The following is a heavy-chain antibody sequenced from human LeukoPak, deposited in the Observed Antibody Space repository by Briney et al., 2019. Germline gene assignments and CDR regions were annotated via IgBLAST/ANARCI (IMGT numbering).Heavy chain of an antibody. Sequence: SETLSLTCAVYGGSFSGYYWSWIRQPPGKGLEWIGEINNSGSTNYNPSLKSRVTISVDTSKNQFSLKLSSVTAADTAVYYCATRDGYNHSTDYWGQGTLVTVSS. CDR2: INNSGST. CDR1: GGSFSGYY. CDR3: ATRDGYNHSTDY. D-gene: IGHD5-24*01. V-gene: IGHV4-34*01. J-gene: IGHJ4*02.